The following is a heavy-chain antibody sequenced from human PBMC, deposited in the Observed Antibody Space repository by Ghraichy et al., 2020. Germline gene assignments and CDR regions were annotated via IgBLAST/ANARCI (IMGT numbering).Heavy chain of an antibody. D-gene: IGHD2-2*03. J-gene: IGHJ6*02. CDR1: GGSISSGGYY. Sequence: SETLSLTCTVSGGSISSGGYYWSWIRQHPGKGLEWIGYIYYSGSTYYNPSLKSRVTISVDTSKNQFSLKLSSVTAADTAVYYCARDERGSWINRGMDVWGQGTTVTVSS. CDR3: ARDERGSWINRGMDV. V-gene: IGHV4-31*03. CDR2: IYYSGST.